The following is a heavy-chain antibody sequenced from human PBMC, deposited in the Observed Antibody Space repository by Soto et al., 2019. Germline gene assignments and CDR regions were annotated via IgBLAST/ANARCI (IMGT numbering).Heavy chain of an antibody. D-gene: IGHD3-22*01. CDR1: GFTFSSYE. CDR3: ARERKYNYDGSGYPPI. Sequence: GGSLRLSCAASGFTFSSYEMNWVRQAPGKGLEWVSYISSSGSTIYYADSVKGRFTISRDNAKKSLNLQMNSLRAEDTAVYYCARERKYNYDGSGYPPIWGQGTMVTVSS. V-gene: IGHV3-48*03. J-gene: IGHJ3*02. CDR2: ISSSGSTI.